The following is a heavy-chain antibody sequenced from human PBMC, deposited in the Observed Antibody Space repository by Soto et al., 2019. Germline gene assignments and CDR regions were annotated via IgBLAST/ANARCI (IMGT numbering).Heavy chain of an antibody. CDR2: IYPGDSDT. CDR3: ARHLPTMVRGVIDWFDP. Sequence: GESLKISCKGSGYSFTSYWIGWVRQMPGKGLEWMGIIYPGDSDTRYSPSFQGQVTISADKSISTAYLQWSSLKASDTAMYYCARHLPTMVRGVIDWFDPWGQGTLVTVSS. J-gene: IGHJ5*02. D-gene: IGHD3-10*01. CDR1: GYSFTSYW. V-gene: IGHV5-51*01.